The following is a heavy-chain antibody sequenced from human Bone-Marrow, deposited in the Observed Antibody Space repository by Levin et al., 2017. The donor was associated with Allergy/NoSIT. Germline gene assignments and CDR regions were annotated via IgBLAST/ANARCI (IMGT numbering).Heavy chain of an antibody. CDR2: IKGKTDGGTT. CDR3: TTRSH. V-gene: IGHV3-15*01. CDR1: GFTFGNAW. Sequence: GGSLRLSCVASGFTFGNAWMNWVRQAPGKGLQWVGRIKGKTDGGTTDYAAPVKGRFTISRDDSKKTLYLQMNSLKTEDTDIYYYTTRSHWGQGTLVTVFS. J-gene: IGHJ4*02.